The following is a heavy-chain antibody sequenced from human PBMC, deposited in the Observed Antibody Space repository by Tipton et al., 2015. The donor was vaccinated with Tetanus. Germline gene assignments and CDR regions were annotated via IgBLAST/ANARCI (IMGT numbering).Heavy chain of an antibody. CDR1: GGSISSSSYY. CDR3: ARRGDYVFYYESSGYLWGAAFDI. Sequence: TLSLTCTVSGGSISSSSYYWGWIRQPPGKGLEWIGSIYYSGSTYYNPSLKSRVTISVDTSKNQFSLKLSSVTAADTAVYYCARRGDYVFYYESSGYLWGAAFDIWGQGTMVSVSA. D-gene: IGHD3-22*01. V-gene: IGHV4-39*01. J-gene: IGHJ3*02. CDR2: IYYSGST.